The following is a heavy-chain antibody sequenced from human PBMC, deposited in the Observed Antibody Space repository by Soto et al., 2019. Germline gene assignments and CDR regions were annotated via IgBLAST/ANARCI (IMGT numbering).Heavy chain of an antibody. CDR2: MSRDGGVT. Sequence: EVQLLESGGGLVQPGGSLRLSCAASGFTFSNYGMTWVRQAPGKGLEWVSGMSRDGGVTDYTDSVKGRFTISRDISKNTLYLQVNSLRAEDRAVHYCAKIDKFNPQSSGWANRFDYWGQGTLVTVSS. CDR1: GFTFSNYG. V-gene: IGHV3-23*01. CDR3: AKIDKFNPQSSGWANRFDY. D-gene: IGHD6-19*01. J-gene: IGHJ4*02.